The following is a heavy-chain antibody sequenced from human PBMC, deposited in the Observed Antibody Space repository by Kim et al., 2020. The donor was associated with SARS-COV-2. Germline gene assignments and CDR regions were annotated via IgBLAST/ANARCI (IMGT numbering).Heavy chain of an antibody. CDR1: GYTFTSYG. J-gene: IGHJ4*02. V-gene: IGHV1-18*01. D-gene: IGHD2-15*01. CDR3: ATLKRYCSGGSCSAYQFDY. CDR2: ISAYNGNT. Sequence: ASVTVSCKASGYTFTSYGISWVRQAPGQGLEWMGWISAYNGNTNYAQKLQGRVTMTTDTSTSTAYMELRSLRSDDTAVYYCATLKRYCSGGSCSAYQFDYWGQGTLVTVSS.